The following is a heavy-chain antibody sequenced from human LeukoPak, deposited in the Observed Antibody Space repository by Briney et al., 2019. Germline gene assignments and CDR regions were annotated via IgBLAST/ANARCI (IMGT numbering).Heavy chain of an antibody. Sequence: SETLSLTCTVSGDSISSYYWTWIRQPPGKGLEWIGYIYHSGSTNYNPSLKSRVTISVDTSKNQFSLKLSSVTAADTGVYYCARESVRPYFDYWGQGTLVTVSS. D-gene: IGHD2-8*01. CDR1: GDSISSYY. CDR2: IYHSGST. J-gene: IGHJ4*02. V-gene: IGHV4-59*12. CDR3: ARESVRPYFDY.